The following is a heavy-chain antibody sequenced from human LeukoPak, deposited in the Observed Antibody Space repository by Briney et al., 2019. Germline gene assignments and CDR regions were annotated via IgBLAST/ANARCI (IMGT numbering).Heavy chain of an antibody. V-gene: IGHV1-2*02. CDR2: INPNSGGT. D-gene: IGHD6-19*01. Sequence: GASVKVSCKASGYTFTGYYMHWVRQAPGQGLEWMGWINPNSGGTNYAQKFQGRVTTTRDTSISTAYMELSRLRSDDTAVYYCARSYPYSSGWYGDYWGQGTLVTVSS. CDR1: GYTFTGYY. CDR3: ARSYPYSSGWYGDY. J-gene: IGHJ4*02.